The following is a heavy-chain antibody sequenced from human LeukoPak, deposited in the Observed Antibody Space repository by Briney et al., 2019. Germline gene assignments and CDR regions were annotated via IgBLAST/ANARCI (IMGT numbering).Heavy chain of an antibody. V-gene: IGHV4-59*01. Sequence: PSETLSLTCTVSNDSIKDYYWNWIRQPPGKGLEWIGFISNSGSTNYNPSLKSRVTISIDTSERQFSLKLRSVTAADTAVYYCARGRYYYDSSGYHSNWFDPWGQGTLVTVSS. CDR1: NDSIKDYY. CDR3: ARGRYYYDSSGYHSNWFDP. CDR2: ISNSGST. D-gene: IGHD3-22*01. J-gene: IGHJ5*02.